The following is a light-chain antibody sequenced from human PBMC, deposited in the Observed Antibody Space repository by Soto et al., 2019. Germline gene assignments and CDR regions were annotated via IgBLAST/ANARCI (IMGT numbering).Light chain of an antibody. V-gene: IGKV1-5*03. Sequence: DIQMTQSPSTLSASVGDRVTITCRASQSISSWLAWYQQRPGKAPKLLIYKASNLENVFPSRFSGSGSGTEFTLSISSLQPNDFATYYCQQYNSYSLTFGGGTKVEIK. CDR2: KAS. CDR1: QSISSW. CDR3: QQYNSYSLT. J-gene: IGKJ4*01.